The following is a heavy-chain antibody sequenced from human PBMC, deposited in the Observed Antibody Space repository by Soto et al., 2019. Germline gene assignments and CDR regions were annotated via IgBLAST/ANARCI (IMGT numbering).Heavy chain of an antibody. CDR1: GFTFSSYW. Sequence: GGSLRLSCAASGFTFSSYWMHWVRQAPGKGLVWVSRINSDGSSTSYADSVKGRFTISRDNAKNTLYLQMNSLRAEDTAVYYCARSEYSGYEGVYAFDIWGQGTMVTVSS. CDR3: ARSEYSGYEGVYAFDI. D-gene: IGHD5-12*01. J-gene: IGHJ3*02. V-gene: IGHV3-74*01. CDR2: INSDGSST.